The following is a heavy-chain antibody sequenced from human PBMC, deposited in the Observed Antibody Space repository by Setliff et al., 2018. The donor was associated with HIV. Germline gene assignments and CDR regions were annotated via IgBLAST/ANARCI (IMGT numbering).Heavy chain of an antibody. D-gene: IGHD2-21*01. Sequence: GSLRLSCAASGFPFSNYAMSWVRQAPGKGLEWVSAISSGGGTYYADFVKGRFTISRDNSKNTLYLQMNSLRAEDTAVYYCAKSLGLLKEGFDPWGRGTLVTVSS. V-gene: IGHV3-23*01. CDR3: AKSLGLLKEGFDP. J-gene: IGHJ5*02. CDR2: ISSGGGT. CDR1: GFPFSNYA.